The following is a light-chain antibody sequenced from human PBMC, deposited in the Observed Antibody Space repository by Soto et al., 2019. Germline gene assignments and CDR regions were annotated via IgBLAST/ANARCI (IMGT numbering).Light chain of an antibody. CDR1: QSVSSNY. CDR3: QQYDTSHRT. Sequence: EIVLTQSPGTLSLSPGERATLSCRASQSVSSNYLAWYQQKRGQAPRLLIYGASSRATGIPTRFSSSGSGTDFTLTISRPEPEDLAVYYCQQYDTSHRTFGQGTKVEI. V-gene: IGKV3-20*01. J-gene: IGKJ1*01. CDR2: GAS.